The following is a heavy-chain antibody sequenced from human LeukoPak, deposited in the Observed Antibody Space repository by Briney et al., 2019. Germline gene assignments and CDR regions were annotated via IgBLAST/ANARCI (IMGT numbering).Heavy chain of an antibody. CDR3: ARSRRSSGSYGMDV. CDR2: INHSGST. CDR1: GGSFSGYY. J-gene: IGHJ6*04. V-gene: IGHV4-34*01. Sequence: PSETLSLTCAVYGGSFSGYYWSWIRQPPGKGLEWIGEINHSGSTNYNPSLKSRVTISVDTSKNQFSLKLSSVTAADTAVYYCARSRRSSGSYGMDVWGKGTTVTVSS. D-gene: IGHD3-10*01.